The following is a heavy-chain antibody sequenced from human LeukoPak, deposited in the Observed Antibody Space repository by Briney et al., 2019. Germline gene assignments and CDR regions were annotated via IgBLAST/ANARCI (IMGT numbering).Heavy chain of an antibody. CDR2: IKRIIDGGTT. CDR1: GFTFSDYY. V-gene: IGHV3-15*01. CDR3: AAQGGSGDLRY. J-gene: IGHJ4*02. Sequence: GGSLRLSRAASGFTFSDYYMNWVRQAPGKGLEWVGRIKRIIDGGTTDYAAPVKGRFTVSRDDSINTLYLQMSSLKTEDTAVYYCAAQGGSGDLRYWGQGTLVTVSS. D-gene: IGHD4-17*01.